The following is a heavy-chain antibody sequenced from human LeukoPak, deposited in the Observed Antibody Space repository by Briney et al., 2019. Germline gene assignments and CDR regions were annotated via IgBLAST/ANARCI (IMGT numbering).Heavy chain of an antibody. D-gene: IGHD3-10*01. CDR2: IYYSGST. CDR3: ARDRLGVNDAFDI. V-gene: IGHV4-31*03. CDR1: GGSISSGGYY. Sequence: SETLPLTCTVSGGSISSGGYYWSWIRQHPGKGLEWIGYIYYSGSTYYNPSLKSRVTISVDTSKNQFSLKLSSVTAADTAVYYCARDRLGVNDAFDIWGQGTMVTVSS. J-gene: IGHJ3*02.